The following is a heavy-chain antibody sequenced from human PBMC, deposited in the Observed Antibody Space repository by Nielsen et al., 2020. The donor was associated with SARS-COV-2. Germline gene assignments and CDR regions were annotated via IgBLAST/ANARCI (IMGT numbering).Heavy chain of an antibody. Sequence: ASVKVSCKASGYTFTDYYIHWVRQAPGQGLEWMGRINPYSGGTNYAQKFQGTVTMTRDASISTVYMDLTSDDTAVYYCARARATIFGLVMSYGMDVWGQGTTVAVSS. CDR1: GYTFTDYY. CDR3: ARARATIFGLVMSYGMDV. V-gene: IGHV1-2*06. D-gene: IGHD3/OR15-3a*01. J-gene: IGHJ6*02. CDR2: INPYSGGT.